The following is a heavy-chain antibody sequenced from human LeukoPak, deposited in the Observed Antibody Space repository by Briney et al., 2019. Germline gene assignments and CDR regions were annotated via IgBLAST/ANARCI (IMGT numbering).Heavy chain of an antibody. Sequence: ASVKVSCKASGYTFTSYGISWVRQAPGQGLEWMGWISAYNGNTNYAQKLQGRVTMTTDTSTSTAYMELRSLRSDDTAVYYCARDRKYIAAATGTDYWGQGTLVTVSS. CDR3: ARDRKYIAAATGTDY. D-gene: IGHD6-13*01. J-gene: IGHJ4*02. V-gene: IGHV1-18*01. CDR2: ISAYNGNT. CDR1: GYTFTSYG.